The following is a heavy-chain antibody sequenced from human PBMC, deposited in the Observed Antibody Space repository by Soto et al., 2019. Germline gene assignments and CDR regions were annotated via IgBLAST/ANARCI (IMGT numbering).Heavy chain of an antibody. CDR2: IYYSGST. CDR1: GGSISSGGYY. J-gene: IGHJ4*02. V-gene: IGHV4-31*03. CDR3: ARGSTMGLFDY. D-gene: IGHD3-10*01. Sequence: KPSETLSLTCTVSGGSISSGGYYWSWIRQHPGKGLEWIGYIYYSGSTYYNPSLKSRVTISVDTSKNQFSLKLSSVTAADTAVYYCARGSTMGLFDYWGQGTLVTVSS.